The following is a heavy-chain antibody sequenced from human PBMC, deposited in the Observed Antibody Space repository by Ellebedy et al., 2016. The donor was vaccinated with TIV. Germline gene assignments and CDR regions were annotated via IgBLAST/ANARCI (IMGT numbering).Heavy chain of an antibody. CDR2: IYNTGST. CDR1: GGSMLSYY. CDR3: ARQRIAVSGRGDD. Sequence: MPSETLSLTCTVSGGSMLSYYWHWIRHPPGKGLEWIGHIYNTGSTNYNPSLKSRVTISVDTSKNQFSLKLSSVTAADTAVYYCARQRIAVSGRGDDWGQGTLVSVSS. J-gene: IGHJ4*02. V-gene: IGHV4-59*08. D-gene: IGHD6-19*01.